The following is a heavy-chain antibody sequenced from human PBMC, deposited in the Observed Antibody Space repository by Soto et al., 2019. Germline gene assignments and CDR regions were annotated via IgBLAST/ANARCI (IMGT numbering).Heavy chain of an antibody. J-gene: IGHJ4*01. CDR3: TTDSYITSIIVRFDY. D-gene: IGHD3-22*01. Sequence: GGSLRLSCSASGFTFSNAWINWVRQAPGKGLEWVGRVKSKNDGGTTDFAAPVKGRFAISRDDSKNMVYLEMNSLQTEDTAIYYCTTDSYITSIIVRFDYWGHGTLVTVSS. CDR2: VKSKNDGGTT. V-gene: IGHV3-15*07. CDR1: GFTFSNAW.